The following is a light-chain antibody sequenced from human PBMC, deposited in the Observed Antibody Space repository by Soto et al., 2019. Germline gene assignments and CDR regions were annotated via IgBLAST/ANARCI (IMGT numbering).Light chain of an antibody. CDR1: QSVTSSY. CDR2: DAS. Sequence: EIVLTQSPGTLSLSPGERATLSCSASQSVTSSYLAWYQQKPGQAPRLLIFDASNRATGIPARFSGSGSGTEFTLTISSLQPDDFATYYCQQYNSYSITFGQGTRLEIK. V-gene: IGKV3-20*01. CDR3: QQYNSYSIT. J-gene: IGKJ5*01.